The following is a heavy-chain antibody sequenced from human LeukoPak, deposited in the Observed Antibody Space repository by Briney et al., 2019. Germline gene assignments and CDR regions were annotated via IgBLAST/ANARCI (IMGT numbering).Heavy chain of an antibody. V-gene: IGHV3-73*01. D-gene: IGHD1-26*01. CDR3: ACGSYSFDY. Sequence: GGSLRLSCAVSEFTFSGSAMHWVRQASGKGLEWVGRIRSKANSYATEYAASVKGRFTISRDDSKSTAYLQMNSLKTEDTAVYYCACGSYSFDYWGQGTLVTVSS. J-gene: IGHJ4*02. CDR1: EFTFSGSA. CDR2: IRSKANSYAT.